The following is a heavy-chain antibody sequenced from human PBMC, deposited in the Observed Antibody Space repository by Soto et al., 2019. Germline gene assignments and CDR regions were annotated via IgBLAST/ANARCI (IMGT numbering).Heavy chain of an antibody. CDR1: GFTFNKYA. D-gene: IGHD3-16*01. Sequence: GGSLRLSWVASGFTFNKYALAWVRQAPGKGLEWVSAISGSGASTYDADSVKGRFTISRDNSNNTLYLQMNSLRAEDTAVYYCAKTPGVITVITSFDHWGQGIPVTVSS. CDR2: ISGSGAST. V-gene: IGHV3-23*01. CDR3: AKTPGVITVITSFDH. J-gene: IGHJ4*02.